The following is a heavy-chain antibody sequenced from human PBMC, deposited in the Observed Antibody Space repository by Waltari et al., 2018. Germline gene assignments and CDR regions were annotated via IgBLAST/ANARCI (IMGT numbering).Heavy chain of an antibody. CDR1: GGTFSSYA. D-gene: IGHD5-12*01. CDR3: ARDGRDGYKFPNAFDI. J-gene: IGHJ3*02. Sequence: QVQLVQSGAEVKKPGSSVKVSCKASGGTFSSYAISWVRQAPGQGLEWMGRIIPIFGTANYAQKFQGRVTITADKSTSTAYMELSSLRSEDTAVYYCARDGRDGYKFPNAFDIWGQGTMVTVSS. CDR2: IIPIFGTA. V-gene: IGHV1-69*08.